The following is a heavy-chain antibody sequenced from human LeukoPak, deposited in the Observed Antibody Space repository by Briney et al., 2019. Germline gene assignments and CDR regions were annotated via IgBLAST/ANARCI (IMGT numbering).Heavy chain of an antibody. J-gene: IGHJ6*02. CDR3: ARAARLRYFDWSPYYGMDV. CDR2: ISSSSSYI. D-gene: IGHD3-9*01. Sequence: GGSLRLSCAASGFTFSSYSMNWVRQAPGKGLEWVSSISSSSSYIYYADSVKGRFTISRDNAKNSLYLQMNSLRAEDTAVYYCARAARLRYFDWSPYYGMDVWGQGTTVTVSS. CDR1: GFTFSSYS. V-gene: IGHV3-21*01.